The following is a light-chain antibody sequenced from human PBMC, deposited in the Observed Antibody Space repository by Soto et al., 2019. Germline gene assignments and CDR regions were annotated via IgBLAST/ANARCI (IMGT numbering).Light chain of an antibody. V-gene: IGKV3-11*01. CDR3: QQRTNWPPTWT. CDR2: DAS. CDR1: QSVSTY. J-gene: IGKJ1*01. Sequence: EIVLTQSPAILSLSPGERATLSCRASQSVSTYLAWYQQRPGQAPRLLVYDASNRATDIPARFSGSGSGTDLTLTISSLKPEDVAVYYCQQRTNWPPTWTFGPGTKVEIK.